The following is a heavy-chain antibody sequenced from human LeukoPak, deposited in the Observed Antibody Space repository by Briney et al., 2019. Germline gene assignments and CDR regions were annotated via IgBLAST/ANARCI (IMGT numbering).Heavy chain of an antibody. CDR1: GFTFSSYA. J-gene: IGHJ6*02. CDR2: ISYDGSNK. Sequence: GGSLRLSCAASGFTFSSYAMHWVRQAPGKGLEWVAVISYDGSNKYYADSVKGRFTISRDNSKNTLYLQMNSLRAEDTAVYYCARDDHSGRYYYYGMDVWGQGTTVTVSS. D-gene: IGHD1-26*01. V-gene: IGHV3-30*04. CDR3: ARDDHSGRYYYYGMDV.